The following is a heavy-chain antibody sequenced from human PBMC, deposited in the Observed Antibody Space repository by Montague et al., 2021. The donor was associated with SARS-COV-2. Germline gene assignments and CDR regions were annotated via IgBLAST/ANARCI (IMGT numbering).Heavy chain of an antibody. Sequence: SETLSLTCTVYGSFFASSSFYWGWIRQPPGKGLEWLGHVFYTGTTSSNPSLQTRVTISMDTSKNQLSLNLRSMTGAATAVYYCARGGGGKISPLYYGLDVWGQGTTVIVSS. V-gene: IGHV4-39*07. CDR2: VFYTGTT. D-gene: IGHD3-3*02. CDR3: ARGGGGKISPLYYGLDV. CDR1: GSFFASSSFY. J-gene: IGHJ6*02.